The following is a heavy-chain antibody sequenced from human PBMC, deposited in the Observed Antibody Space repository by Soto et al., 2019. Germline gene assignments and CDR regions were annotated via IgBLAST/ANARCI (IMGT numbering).Heavy chain of an antibody. J-gene: IGHJ6*02. CDR3: ARGVGFCSGGTCYRYYYGMDV. V-gene: IGHV4-59*01. CDR1: GGSISSYY. Sequence: KPSETLSLTCIVSGGSISSYYWSWIRQPPGKGLEWIGYIYYTGSTNYNPSLKSRVTISVDTSKNQFSLKLSSVTAADTAMYYCARGVGFCSGGTCYRYYYGMDVWGQGTTVTVSS. CDR2: IYYTGST. D-gene: IGHD2-15*01.